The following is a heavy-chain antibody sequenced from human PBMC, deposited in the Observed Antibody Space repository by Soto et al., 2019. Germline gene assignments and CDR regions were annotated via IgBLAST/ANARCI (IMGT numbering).Heavy chain of an antibody. CDR3: ARGGIHFYDDSGHASDY. V-gene: IGHV1-69*06. J-gene: IGHJ4*02. Sequence: QVQLVQSGAEVKKPGSSVTVSCKASGDTFDIYGFNWVRQAPGQGLEWMGTIIPIFGTADYAQKFEGRVSITADTSTNTAYMELASLTSEDSAIYYCARGGIHFYDDSGHASDYWGQGTLITVSS. D-gene: IGHD3-22*01. CDR1: GDTFDIYG. CDR2: IIPIFGTA.